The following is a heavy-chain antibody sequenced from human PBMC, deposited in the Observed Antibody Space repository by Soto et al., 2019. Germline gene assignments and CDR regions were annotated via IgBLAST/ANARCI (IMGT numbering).Heavy chain of an antibody. V-gene: IGHV1-3*01. CDR3: ARDSIVATISDY. CDR2: INAGNGNT. J-gene: IGHJ4*02. CDR1: GYTFTSYA. Sequence: QVQLVQSGAEVKKPGASVKVSCKASGYTFTSYAMHWVRQAPGQRLEWMGWINAGNGNTKYSQKFQGRVTITRDTSASTAYMELSSLRSEDTAVYYCARDSIVATISDYWGQGTLVTVSS. D-gene: IGHD5-12*01.